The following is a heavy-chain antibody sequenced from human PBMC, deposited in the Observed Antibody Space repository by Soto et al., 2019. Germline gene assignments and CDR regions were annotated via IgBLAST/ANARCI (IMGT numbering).Heavy chain of an antibody. Sequence: EVQLVESGGGLVQPGGSLKLSCAASGFTFSGSAMHWVRQAAGKGLEWVGRIRSVDNSYATAYAASVKGRFTISRDDSNNTAYLQMNSLKNEDTAVYYCTRSRQDAARDIVVVPAANVAFDIWGQGTMVTVSS. J-gene: IGHJ3*02. D-gene: IGHD2-2*01. V-gene: IGHV3-73*01. CDR1: GFTFSGSA. CDR3: TRSRQDAARDIVVVPAANVAFDI. CDR2: IRSVDNSYAT.